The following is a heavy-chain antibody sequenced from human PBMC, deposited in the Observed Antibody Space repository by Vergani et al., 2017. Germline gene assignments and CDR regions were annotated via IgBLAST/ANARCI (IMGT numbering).Heavy chain of an antibody. Sequence: LEESGGGSVQPGGSLRLSCAASGFKFSDHYMSWIRQAPGKGLEWVSHISPGASTVSYTDSVTGRFTVSRDNDNNSLTLDMTTLRVEDTAVYYCAKKPGITTTRHYSAMDVWGQGTTVTVSS. CDR3: AKKPGITTTRHYSAMDV. CDR1: GFKFSDHY. D-gene: IGHD1-20*01. J-gene: IGHJ6*02. V-gene: IGHV3-11*04. CDR2: ISPGASTV.